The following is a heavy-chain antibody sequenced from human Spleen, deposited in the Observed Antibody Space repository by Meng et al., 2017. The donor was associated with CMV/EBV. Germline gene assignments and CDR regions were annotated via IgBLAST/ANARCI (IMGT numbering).Heavy chain of an antibody. Sequence: ASVKVSCKASGYTFTSYDINWVRQATGQGLEWMGWMNPNSGNTGYAQKFQGRVTMTRNTSTSTAYMVLSRLRSDDTAVYFCARLLHVPYYDSSGYYDYWGQGTLVTVSS. J-gene: IGHJ4*02. CDR3: ARLLHVPYYDSSGYYDY. CDR2: MNPNSGNT. V-gene: IGHV1-8*01. CDR1: GYTFTSYD. D-gene: IGHD3-22*01.